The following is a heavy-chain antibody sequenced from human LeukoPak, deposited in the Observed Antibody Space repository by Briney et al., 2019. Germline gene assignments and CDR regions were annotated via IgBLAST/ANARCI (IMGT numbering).Heavy chain of an antibody. Sequence: PSETLSLTCAVYGGSFSGDYWSWIRQPPGKGLEWIGEINHSGSTNYNPSLKSRVTILVDTSKNQFSLKLSSVTAADTAVYYCAREIFGYSSGWSDAFDIWGQGTMVTVSS. CDR3: AREIFGYSSGWSDAFDI. V-gene: IGHV4-34*01. CDR2: INHSGST. J-gene: IGHJ3*02. D-gene: IGHD6-19*01. CDR1: GGSFSGDY.